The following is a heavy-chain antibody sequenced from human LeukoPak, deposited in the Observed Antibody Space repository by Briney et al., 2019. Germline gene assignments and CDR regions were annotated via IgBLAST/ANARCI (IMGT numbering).Heavy chain of an antibody. CDR2: IYYSGST. D-gene: IGHD2-8*01. CDR3: ARRSSGVLIPVGINWFDP. CDR1: GGSISSYY. Sequence: SETLSLTCTVSGGSISSYYWSWIRQPPGKGLEWIGYIYYSGSTNYNPSLKSRVTISVDTSKNQFSLKLSSVTAADTAVYYCARRSSGVLIPVGINWFDPWGQGTLVTVSS. V-gene: IGHV4-59*01. J-gene: IGHJ5*02.